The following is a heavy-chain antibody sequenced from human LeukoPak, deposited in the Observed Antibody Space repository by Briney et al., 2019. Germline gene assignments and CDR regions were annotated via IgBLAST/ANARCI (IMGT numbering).Heavy chain of an antibody. D-gene: IGHD2-15*01. CDR3: ARRSCSGGSCLPYNWFDP. Sequence: GGSLRLSCAASGFTFSDYYMSWLRQAPGKGLVWVSYISSSGSTIYYADSVKGRFTISRDNAKNSLYLQMNSLRAEDTAVYYCARRSCSGGSCLPYNWFDPWGQGTLVTVSS. CDR2: ISSSGSTI. J-gene: IGHJ5*02. CDR1: GFTFSDYY. V-gene: IGHV3-11*01.